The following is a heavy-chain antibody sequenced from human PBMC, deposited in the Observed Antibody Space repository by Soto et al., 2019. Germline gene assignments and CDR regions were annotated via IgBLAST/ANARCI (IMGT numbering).Heavy chain of an antibody. D-gene: IGHD4-17*01. CDR2: VYATGTS. CDR1: GGSMSKFY. V-gene: IGHV4-4*07. Sequence: SETLSLTCSVSGGSMSKFYWSWIRKTAGKGLEWMGRVYATGTSDYNPSLRSRIAMSVDISKKTFSLRLRSVTAADTGVYYCVRDGSKTLRDCFDPWGQGILVTVYS. J-gene: IGHJ5*02. CDR3: VRDGSKTLRDCFDP.